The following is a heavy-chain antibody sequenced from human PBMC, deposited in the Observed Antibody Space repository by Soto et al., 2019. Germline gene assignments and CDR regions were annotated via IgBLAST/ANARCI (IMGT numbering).Heavy chain of an antibody. V-gene: IGHV1-8*01. Sequence: QVQLVQSGAEVKKPGASVKVYCKASGYTFTSYDINWERQATGQGLEWMGWMNPNSGNTGYAQKFEGRVTMTRNTYISTAYMELSRLRSEDKAVYYWAASPGTYYMDVWGKGTTVTVSS. D-gene: IGHD1-1*01. CDR1: GYTFTSYD. J-gene: IGHJ6*03. CDR2: MNPNSGNT. CDR3: AASPGTYYMDV.